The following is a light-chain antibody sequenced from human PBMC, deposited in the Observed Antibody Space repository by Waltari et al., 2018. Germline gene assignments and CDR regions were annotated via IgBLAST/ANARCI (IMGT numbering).Light chain of an antibody. CDR2: GAS. CDR3: QQYEKWPRT. Sequence: EIVMTQTPATLSVSQGESATLFCSASQSVTTNLAWYVQKPGQAPRLLIHGASARATGGPARFTGGGYGTEFTLTISSLQSEDFAVYYCQQYEKWPRTFGQGTEVEIK. J-gene: IGKJ1*01. V-gene: IGKV3-15*01. CDR1: QSVTTN.